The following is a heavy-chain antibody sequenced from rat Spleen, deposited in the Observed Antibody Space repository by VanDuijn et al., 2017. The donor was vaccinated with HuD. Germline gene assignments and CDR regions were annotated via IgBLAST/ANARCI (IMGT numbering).Heavy chain of an antibody. D-gene: IGHD3-8*01. CDR2: IWNTGGT. Sequence: QVQLKESGPGLVQPSQTLSLTCTVTGFSLTSYNVHWVRQPPGKGLEWMGVIWNTGGTRYNSALKSRLSISKDTSKSQVFLKMNSLQTEDTATYYCARFPYWGQGVMVTVSS. J-gene: IGHJ2*01. CDR1: GFSLTSYN. V-gene: IGHV2-41*01. CDR3: ARFPY.